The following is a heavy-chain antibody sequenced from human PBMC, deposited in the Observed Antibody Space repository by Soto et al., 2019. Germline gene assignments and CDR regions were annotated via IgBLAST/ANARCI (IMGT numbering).Heavy chain of an antibody. Sequence: SSVKVSCKASGYTFTGYYMHWVRQAPGQGLEWMGWINPNSGGTNYAQKFQGRVTMTRDTSISTAYMELSGLRSDDTAVYYCARSGAGGYYDFWSGYWAHDAFDIWGQGTMVTVS. CDR2: INPNSGGT. CDR1: GYTFTGYY. CDR3: ARSGAGGYYDFWSGYWAHDAFDI. D-gene: IGHD3-3*01. J-gene: IGHJ3*02. V-gene: IGHV1-2*02.